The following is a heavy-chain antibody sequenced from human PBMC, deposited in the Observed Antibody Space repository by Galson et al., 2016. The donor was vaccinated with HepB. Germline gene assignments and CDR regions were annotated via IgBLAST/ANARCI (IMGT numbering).Heavy chain of an antibody. J-gene: IGHJ4*02. CDR3: TRTPLFDYYDSSGNYCFDY. CDR1: GFTFSGSA. D-gene: IGHD3-22*01. V-gene: IGHV3-73*01. Sequence: SLRLSCAASGFTFSGSAMHWVRQASGKGLEWVGRIRTKPKSYATAYAASVKGRFTISRDDSKNTAYLQMNSLKTEDTAVYYCTRTPLFDYYDSSGNYCFDYWGQGTLVTVSS. CDR2: IRTKPKSYAT.